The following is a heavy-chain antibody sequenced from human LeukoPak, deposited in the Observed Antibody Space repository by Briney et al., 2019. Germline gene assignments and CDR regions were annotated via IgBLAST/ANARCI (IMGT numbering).Heavy chain of an antibody. D-gene: IGHD6-19*01. J-gene: IGHJ5*02. CDR3: ASKDTSGWYEEA. V-gene: IGHV1-46*01. CDR2: INPGGGST. Sequence: ASVKVSCKASGYTFTSYYIHWMRQAPGQGLEWMGVINPGGGSTSYAQKFQGRVTMTRDTSTSTVYMELSSLRSEDTAVYYCASKDTSGWYEEAWGQGSLVTVSS. CDR1: GYTFTSYY.